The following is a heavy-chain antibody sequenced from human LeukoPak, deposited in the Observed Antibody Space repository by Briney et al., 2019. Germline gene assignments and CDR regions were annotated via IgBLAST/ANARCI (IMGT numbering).Heavy chain of an antibody. Sequence: GGSLRLSCAASGFTFSDSGMHWVRQASGKGLEWVGHIRSKADSYATVYAASVEGRFTITRDDSKNTAHLQMNSLKTEDTAVYYCAKDSAKKYDDYWGQGTLVTVSS. CDR3: AKDSAKKYDDY. V-gene: IGHV3-73*01. CDR1: GFTFSDSG. CDR2: IRSKADSYAT. J-gene: IGHJ4*02. D-gene: IGHD2/OR15-2a*01.